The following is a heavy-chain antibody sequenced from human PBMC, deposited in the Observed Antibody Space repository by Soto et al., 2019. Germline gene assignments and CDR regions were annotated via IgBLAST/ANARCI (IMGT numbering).Heavy chain of an antibody. CDR2: IIPIFGTA. D-gene: IGHD3-3*01. V-gene: IGHV1-69*06. Sequence: QVQLVQSGAEVKKPGSSVKVSCKASGGTFSSYAISWVRQAPGQGLEWMGGIIPIFGTANYAQKFQGRVTITAGKSTSTADMELSSLRSEDTAVYYCARVLGGTNCDFWSGQRDYYYYGMDVWGQGTTVTVSS. CDR1: GGTFSSYA. J-gene: IGHJ6*02. CDR3: ARVLGGTNCDFWSGQRDYYYYGMDV.